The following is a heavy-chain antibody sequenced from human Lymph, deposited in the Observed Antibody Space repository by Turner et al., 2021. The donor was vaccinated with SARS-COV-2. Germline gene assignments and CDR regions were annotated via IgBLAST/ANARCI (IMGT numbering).Heavy chain of an antibody. V-gene: IGHV5-51*01. CDR1: GYTVTSYR. CDR2: ISASDADT. CDR3: ARREWGGSSGDIDY. Sequence: EVQLLQSGSEVKKRGESLHISCNGSGYTVTSYRIVWVRQMPGRGREWMGIISASDADTGYSPAVQGQVTISADKSISTAYLQWSSLKASDNAMDYCARREWGGSSGDIDYWGQGTLVTVSS. D-gene: IGHD3-3*01. J-gene: IGHJ4*02.